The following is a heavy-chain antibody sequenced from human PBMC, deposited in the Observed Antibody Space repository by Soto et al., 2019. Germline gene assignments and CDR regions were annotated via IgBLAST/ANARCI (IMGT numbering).Heavy chain of an antibody. CDR1: GGTFSSYT. Sequence: GASVKVSCKASGGTFSSYTISWVRQAPGQGLEWMGRIIPILGIANYAQKFQGRVTMTTDTSTSTAYMELRSLRSDDTAVYYCATHSHYYYYYMDVWGKGTTVTVSS. V-gene: IGHV1-69*02. CDR3: ATHSHYYYYYMDV. CDR2: IIPILGIA. J-gene: IGHJ6*03.